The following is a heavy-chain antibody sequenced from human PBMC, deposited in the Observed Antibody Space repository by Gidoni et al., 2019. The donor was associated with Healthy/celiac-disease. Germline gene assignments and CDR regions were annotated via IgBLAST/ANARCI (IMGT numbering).Heavy chain of an antibody. Sequence: QVQLVESGGGVVQPGRSLRLSCAASGFPFSSYAMHWVRQAPGKGLEWVAVISYDGSNKYYADSVKGRFTISRDNSKNTLYLQMNSLRAEDTAVYYCARGAGGVQFDYWGQGTLVTVSS. V-gene: IGHV3-30-3*01. CDR3: ARGAGGVQFDY. J-gene: IGHJ4*02. CDR1: GFPFSSYA. D-gene: IGHD3-3*01. CDR2: ISYDGSNK.